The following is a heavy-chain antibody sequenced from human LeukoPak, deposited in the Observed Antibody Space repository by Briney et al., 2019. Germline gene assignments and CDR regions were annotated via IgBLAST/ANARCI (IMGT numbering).Heavy chain of an antibody. CDR1: GFAFSTYG. CDR2: ISGSGAGT. D-gene: IGHD7-27*01. J-gene: IGHJ4*02. CDR3: AKDLSWGPDY. V-gene: IGHV3-23*01. Sequence: GGSLRLSCAASGFAFSTYGMSWVRQAPGKGPEWVSAISGSGAGTYYADSMKGRFTISRDNSKNTLYLQINRLRAEDTALYYCAKDLSWGPDYWGLGTLVTVSS.